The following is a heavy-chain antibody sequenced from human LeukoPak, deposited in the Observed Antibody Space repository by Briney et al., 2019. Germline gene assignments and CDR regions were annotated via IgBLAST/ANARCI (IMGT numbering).Heavy chain of an antibody. J-gene: IGHJ6*02. CDR1: GFNFSSYS. V-gene: IGHV3-21*01. D-gene: IGHD2-2*01. Sequence: GGSLRLSCAASGFNFSSYSMNWVRQAPGKGLEWVSSISSSSSDIYYADSVKGRLTISRDNAKNSLYLQMNSLRAEDTAVYYCARVWDIVVVPAAQGYYYGMDVWGQGTTVTVSS. CDR3: ARVWDIVVVPAAQGYYYGMDV. CDR2: ISSSSSDI.